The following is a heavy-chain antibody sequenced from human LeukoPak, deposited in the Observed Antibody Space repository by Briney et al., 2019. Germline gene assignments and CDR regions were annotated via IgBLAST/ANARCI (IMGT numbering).Heavy chain of an antibody. CDR3: ARTDFWSGYYTGTVGWFDP. V-gene: IGHV4-59*08. J-gene: IGHJ5*02. CDR2: IYYSGNT. CDR1: GGSISSYY. Sequence: SETLSLTCTVAGGSISSYYWSWIRQPPGKGLEWIGYIYYSGNTYYNPSLKSRVTISVDTSKNQFSLKLSSVTAADTAVYYCARTDFWSGYYTGTVGWFDPWGQGTLVTVSS. D-gene: IGHD3-3*01.